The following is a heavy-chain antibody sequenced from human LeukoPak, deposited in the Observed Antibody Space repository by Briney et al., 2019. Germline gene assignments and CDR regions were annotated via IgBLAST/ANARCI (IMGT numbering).Heavy chain of an antibody. CDR1: GFTFSSYA. D-gene: IGHD4-17*01. CDR2: ISGSGGST. J-gene: IGHJ2*01. CDR3: TRGAGGSGDYNGPSWCFDL. V-gene: IGHV3-23*01. Sequence: GGSLRLSCAASGFTFSSYAMSWVRQAPGKGLEWVSAISGSGGSTYYANSVKGRFTISRDNAKNSLYLQMNSLRAEDTAAYYCTRGAGGSGDYNGPSWCFDLWGRGALVTVSS.